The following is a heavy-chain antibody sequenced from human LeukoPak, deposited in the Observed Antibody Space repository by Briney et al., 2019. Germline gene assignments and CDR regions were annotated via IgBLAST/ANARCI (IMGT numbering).Heavy chain of an antibody. D-gene: IGHD3-22*01. Sequence: PGGSLRLSCAASGFTFSGYSMNWVRQAPGKGLEWVSSISSSSTDIYYADSVNGRFTISRDNAKNSLFLQMNSLRAEDTAVYYCARSPTRPLYYYDSSGYYYDPYNWFDPWGQGTLVTVSS. CDR3: ARSPTRPLYYYDSSGYYYDPYNWFDP. CDR1: GFTFSGYS. J-gene: IGHJ5*02. CDR2: ISSSSTDI. V-gene: IGHV3-21*01.